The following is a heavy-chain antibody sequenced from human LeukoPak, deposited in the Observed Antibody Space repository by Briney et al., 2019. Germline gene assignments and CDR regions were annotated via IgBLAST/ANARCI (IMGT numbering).Heavy chain of an antibody. CDR1: GYTFTDHY. CDR2: INPNTGGT. Sequence: ALVKVSCKASGYTFTDHYIHWVRQAPGQGFEWMGWINPNTGGTDYAQRFQDRIAISTYTSITTVYMELSSLESDDTALYYCARDLATIDGIAWYYFENWGQGTLVTVS. J-gene: IGHJ4*02. D-gene: IGHD5-12*01. V-gene: IGHV1-2*02. CDR3: ARDLATIDGIAWYYFEN.